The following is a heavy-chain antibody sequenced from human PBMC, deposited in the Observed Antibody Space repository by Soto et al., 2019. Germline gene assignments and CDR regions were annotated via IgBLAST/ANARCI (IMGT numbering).Heavy chain of an antibody. D-gene: IGHD6-13*01. V-gene: IGHV6-1*01. J-gene: IGHJ5*01. Sequence: SQTLSLTCAIPGDSVSSNSGAWNWIRQSPSRGLEWLGRTYYRSKWYNDYAVSVKSRITINPDTSKNQFSLQLNSVTPEDTAVYYCARDPSSSWLSWFDPWGQGTLVTVSS. CDR2: TYYRSKWYN. CDR1: GDSVSSNSGA. CDR3: ARDPSSSWLSWFDP.